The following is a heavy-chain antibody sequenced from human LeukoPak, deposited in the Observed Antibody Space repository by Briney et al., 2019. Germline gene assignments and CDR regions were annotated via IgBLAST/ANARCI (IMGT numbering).Heavy chain of an antibody. V-gene: IGHV3-30*03. Sequence: GGCLRLSCAASGFTFSSYGMHWVRQAPGKGLGWVAVISYDGSNKYYADSVKGRFTISRDNSKNTLYLHMNSLRAEDTAVYYCASHGKRDSSSWYLNYWGQGTLVTVSS. J-gene: IGHJ4*02. CDR2: ISYDGSNK. CDR1: GFTFSSYG. CDR3: ASHGKRDSSSWYLNY. D-gene: IGHD6-13*01.